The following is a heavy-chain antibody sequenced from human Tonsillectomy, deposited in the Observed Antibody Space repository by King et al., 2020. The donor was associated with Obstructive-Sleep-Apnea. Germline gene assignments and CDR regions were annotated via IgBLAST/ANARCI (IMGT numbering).Heavy chain of an antibody. CDR1: GFTFDDYA. Sequence: VQLEESGGGLVQPGRSLRLSCAASGFTFDDYAMHRVRQAPGKGLEWGSGISWNSGSIGYADSVKGRFTISRDNVKNSLHLQMNSLRAEDTALYYCAKGLSGRWLGGFWSSHRCCLNYWGPGNPGHRLR. D-gene: IGHD2-2*01. V-gene: IGHV3-9*01. CDR3: AKGLSGRWLGGFWSSHRCCLNY. CDR2: ISWNSGSI. J-gene: IGHJ4*02.